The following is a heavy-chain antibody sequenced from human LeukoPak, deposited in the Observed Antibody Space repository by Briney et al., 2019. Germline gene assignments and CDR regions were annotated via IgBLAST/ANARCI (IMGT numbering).Heavy chain of an antibody. CDR3: ARAPGYSSSWYEEYYFDY. CDR2: IYYSGST. CDR1: GGSVSSGSYY. J-gene: IGHJ4*02. V-gene: IGHV4-61*01. D-gene: IGHD6-13*01. Sequence: SETLSLTCTVSGGSVSSGSYYWSWIRQPPGKGLEWIGYIYYSGSTNYNPSLKSRVTISVDTSKNQFSLKLSSVTAADTAVYYCARAPGYSSSWYEEYYFDYWGQGTLVTVSS.